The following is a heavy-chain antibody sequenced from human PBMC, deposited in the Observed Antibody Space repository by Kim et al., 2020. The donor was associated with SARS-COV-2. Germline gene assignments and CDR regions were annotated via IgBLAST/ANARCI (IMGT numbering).Heavy chain of an antibody. V-gene: IGHV3-33*06. CDR3: AKGRVGSSHIPYYYYYGMDA. J-gene: IGHJ6*02. Sequence: GGSLRLSCAASGFTFSSYGMHWVRQAPGKGLEWVAVIWYDGSNKYYADSVKGRFTISRDNSKNTLYLQMNSLRAEDTAVYYCAKGRVGSSHIPYYYYYGMDAWGQGTTVTVSS. CDR2: IWYDGSNK. CDR1: GFTFSSYG. D-gene: IGHD6-6*01.